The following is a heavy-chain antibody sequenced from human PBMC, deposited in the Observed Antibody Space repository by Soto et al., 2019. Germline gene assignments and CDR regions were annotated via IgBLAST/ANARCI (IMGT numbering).Heavy chain of an antibody. CDR3: ARDRDYYDSSGPSDY. D-gene: IGHD3-22*01. CDR2: ISAYNGNT. V-gene: IGHV1-18*04. J-gene: IGHJ4*02. Sequence: QVQLVQSGAEVKKPGASVKVSCKASGYTFTSYGISWVRQAPGQGLEWLGWISAYNGNTNYAQKLQGRVTMTTDTSTSTAYMELRSLRSDDTAVYYCARDRDYYDSSGPSDYWGQGTLVTVSS. CDR1: GYTFTSYG.